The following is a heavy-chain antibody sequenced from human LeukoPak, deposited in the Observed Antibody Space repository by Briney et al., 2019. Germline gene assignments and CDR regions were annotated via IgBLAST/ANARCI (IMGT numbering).Heavy chain of an antibody. CDR3: ARLRGGYRLY. Sequence: GGSLRLSYAASGFTFSDYEMNWVRQAPGKGLEWVSYISSSGSTIYYADSVKGRFTISRDDAKNSLYPQINSLRAEDTAVYYCARLRGGYRLYWGQGTLVTVSS. J-gene: IGHJ4*02. CDR1: GFTFSDYE. D-gene: IGHD5-24*01. V-gene: IGHV3-48*03. CDR2: ISSSGSTI.